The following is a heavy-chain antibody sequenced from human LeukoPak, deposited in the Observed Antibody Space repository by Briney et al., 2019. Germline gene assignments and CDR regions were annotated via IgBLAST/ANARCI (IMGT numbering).Heavy chain of an antibody. CDR3: ARDPGYCSGSSCYGLGPEGY. CDR2: IYYSGGT. D-gene: IGHD2-15*01. Sequence: PSETLSLTCTVSGGSISSSSYYWGWIRQPPGKGLEWIGSIYYSGGTYYNPSLKSRVTISVDTSKNQFSLKLSSVTAADTAVYYCARDPGYCSGSSCYGLGPEGYWGQGTLVTVSS. CDR1: GGSISSSSYY. J-gene: IGHJ4*02. V-gene: IGHV4-39*02.